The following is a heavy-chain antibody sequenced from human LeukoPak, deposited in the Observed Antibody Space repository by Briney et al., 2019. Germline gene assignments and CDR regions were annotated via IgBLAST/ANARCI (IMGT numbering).Heavy chain of an antibody. CDR3: ARTSGYPYNFDN. Sequence: PGGSLRLSCAASGFTVSRNYMTWVRQAPGKGLEWVSVIYSGGATYYEDSVKGRFTISRDNSKNTLYLQMNSLRAEDTAVYYCARTSGYPYNFDNWGQGTLVTVSS. V-gene: IGHV3-53*01. CDR2: IYSGGAT. D-gene: IGHD3-22*01. CDR1: GFTVSRNY. J-gene: IGHJ4*02.